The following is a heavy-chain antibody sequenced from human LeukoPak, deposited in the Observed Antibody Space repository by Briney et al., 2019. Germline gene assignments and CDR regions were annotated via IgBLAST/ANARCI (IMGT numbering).Heavy chain of an antibody. CDR3: AREAVALPFDP. V-gene: IGHV4-59*01. CDR1: GGSICGYY. D-gene: IGHD1-7*01. Sequence: SETLSLTCTVSGGSICGYYWVWIRQTPEKGLEGIGYIHYSGNTRYNPSLESRVTMSVDTSKNQFSLSLSSVTPADTAIYYCAREAVALPFDPWGQGILVTVSS. CDR2: IHYSGNT. J-gene: IGHJ5*02.